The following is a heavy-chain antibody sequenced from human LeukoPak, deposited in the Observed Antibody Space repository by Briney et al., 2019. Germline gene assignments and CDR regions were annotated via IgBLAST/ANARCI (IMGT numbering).Heavy chain of an antibody. Sequence: ASVKVSCKASGYTFTRYDIHWVRPATGQGLEWMGWMNPNSGNTGYAQKFQGRVTMTRNTSISTAYMELSSLRSEDTAVYYCARGRNDYGDYAEDYWGQGTLVTVSS. CDR3: ARGRNDYGDYAEDY. D-gene: IGHD4-17*01. J-gene: IGHJ4*02. V-gene: IGHV1-8*01. CDR2: MNPNSGNT. CDR1: GYTFTRYD.